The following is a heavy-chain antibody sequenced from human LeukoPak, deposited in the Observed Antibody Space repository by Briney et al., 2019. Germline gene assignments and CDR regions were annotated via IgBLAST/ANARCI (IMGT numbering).Heavy chain of an antibody. CDR2: IASDGSST. CDR3: ARGRPHGTDY. D-gene: IGHD6-13*01. Sequence: GGSLRLSCAASGFTFSSYWMNWVRQAPGKGLVWVSRIASDGSSTTYADSVKGRFSISRDNAKNTLYLQMNRLRVEDTAVYYCARGRPHGTDYWGQGTLVTVSS. J-gene: IGHJ4*02. CDR1: GFTFSSYW. V-gene: IGHV3-74*01.